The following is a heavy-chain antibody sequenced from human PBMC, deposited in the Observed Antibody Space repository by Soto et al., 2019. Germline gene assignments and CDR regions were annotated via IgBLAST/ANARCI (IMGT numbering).Heavy chain of an antibody. Sequence: SETLSLTCTVSGGSIGSGGYYWTWIRQHPGKGLEWIGYIYYSGSTYYNPSLKSRVTISVDTSKNQFSLKLSSVTAADTAVYYCARVEGPDTAMVIFDYWGQGTLVTVSS. CDR2: IYYSGST. V-gene: IGHV4-31*03. CDR1: GGSIGSGGYY. D-gene: IGHD5-18*01. CDR3: ARVEGPDTAMVIFDY. J-gene: IGHJ4*02.